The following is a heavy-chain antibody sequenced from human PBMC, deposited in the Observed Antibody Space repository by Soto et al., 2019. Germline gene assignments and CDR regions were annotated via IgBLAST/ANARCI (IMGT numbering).Heavy chain of an antibody. V-gene: IGHV4-34*01. CDR2: INHSGST. CDR3: ARGPRPTPAAMMRLYYYYGMDV. J-gene: IGHJ6*02. Sequence: SETLSLTCAVYGGSFTGYYWSWIRQPPGKGLERIGEINHSGSTNYNPSLKSRVTVSVDTSKNQFPLKLSSVTAADTAVYYCARGPRPTPAAMMRLYYYYGMDVWGQGTTVTVS. CDR1: GGSFTGYY. D-gene: IGHD2-2*01.